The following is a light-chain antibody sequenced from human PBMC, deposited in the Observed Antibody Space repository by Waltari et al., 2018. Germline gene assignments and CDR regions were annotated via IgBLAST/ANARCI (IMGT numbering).Light chain of an antibody. V-gene: IGKV3-11*01. CDR1: QSVQNY. CDR2: DTY. CDR3: QQRKNWPVT. J-gene: IGKJ4*01. Sequence: ETVLTQSPATLSLSPGERATLSCRASQSVQNYLAWYQQRPGQAPRLLSYDTYARASGIPARFSGGGSDTDFTLTISSLEPEDFAVYYCQQRKNWPVTFGGGTKVDIK.